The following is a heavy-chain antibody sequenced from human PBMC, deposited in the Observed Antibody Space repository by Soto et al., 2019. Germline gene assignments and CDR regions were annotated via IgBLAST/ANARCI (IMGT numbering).Heavy chain of an antibody. CDR1: GGSISSYY. J-gene: IGHJ5*02. D-gene: IGHD4-17*01. CDR3: ARHSYGDSGLFDP. CDR2: IYYSGST. V-gene: IGHV4-59*08. Sequence: SETLSVTCTVAGGSISSYYWSWIRTPTGKGLEWIGYIYYSGSTNYTPSLKSRVTISVDTSNNQFSLKLSSVTAADTAVYYCARHSYGDSGLFDPWGQGTLVTVSS.